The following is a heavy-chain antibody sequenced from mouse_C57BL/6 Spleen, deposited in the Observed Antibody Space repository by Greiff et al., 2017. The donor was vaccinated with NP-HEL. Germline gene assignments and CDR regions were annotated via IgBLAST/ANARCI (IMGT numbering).Heavy chain of an antibody. V-gene: IGHV1-74*01. Sequence: QVQLQQPGAELVKPGASVKVSCKASGYTFTSYWMHWVKQRPGQGLEWIGRIHPSDSDTNYNQKFKGKATLTVDKSSSTAYMQLSSLTSEYTAFYYCARDYGSTLGDYWGQGTTVTVSS. CDR3: ARDYGSTLGDY. CDR1: GYTFTSYW. CDR2: IHPSDSDT. D-gene: IGHD1-1*01. J-gene: IGHJ4*01.